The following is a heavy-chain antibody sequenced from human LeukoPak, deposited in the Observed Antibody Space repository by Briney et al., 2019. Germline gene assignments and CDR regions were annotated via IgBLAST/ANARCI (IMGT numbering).Heavy chain of an antibody. V-gene: IGHV3-23*01. CDR3: PKDHARRGGPTFDP. CDR2: VNSGGNP. Sequence: PGGSLRLSCAASGFTYRRFAMSWVRQAPGKGLEWVASVNSGGNPYYADSVRGRFIVSRDNSQNTLSLQMDSLRTGDAGVYYCPKDHARRGGPTFDPWGKEPLVAVSS. CDR1: GFTYRRFA. J-gene: IGHJ5*02. D-gene: IGHD2-2*01.